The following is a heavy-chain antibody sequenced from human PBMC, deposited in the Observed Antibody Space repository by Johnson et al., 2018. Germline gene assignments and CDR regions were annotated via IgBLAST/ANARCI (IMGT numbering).Heavy chain of an antibody. V-gene: IGHV3-33*01. CDR1: GFTFSSYG. CDR2: IWYDGSNN. CDR3: ARDGDYGDLGSYGMDV. J-gene: IGHJ6*02. D-gene: IGHD4-17*01. Sequence: QVQLVQSGGGLVQPGRSLRLSCAASGFTFSSYGMHWVRQAPGKGLEWVAVIWYDGSNNYYADSVKGRFTISRDNSKNTLYLQMNSPRAEDTGVYYCARDGDYGDLGSYGMDVWGQGTTVTVSS.